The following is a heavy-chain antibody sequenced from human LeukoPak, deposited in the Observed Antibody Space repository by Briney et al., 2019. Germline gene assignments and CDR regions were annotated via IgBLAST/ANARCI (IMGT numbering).Heavy chain of an antibody. Sequence: ASVKVSCKASGYTFTSYSISWVRQAPGQGIEWMGWISAYNGNTNYAQKLQGRVTMTTDTSTSTAYMELRSLRSDDTAVYYCARARVGAHSDDYWGQGTLVPVSS. CDR1: GYTFTSYS. CDR3: ARARVGAHSDDY. J-gene: IGHJ4*02. D-gene: IGHD1-26*01. V-gene: IGHV1-18*01. CDR2: ISAYNGNT.